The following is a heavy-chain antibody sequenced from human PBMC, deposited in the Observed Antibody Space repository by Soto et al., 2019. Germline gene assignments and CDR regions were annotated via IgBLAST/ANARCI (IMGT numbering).Heavy chain of an antibody. D-gene: IGHD2-2*01. J-gene: IGHJ6*03. Sequence: SETLSLTCAVYGGSFSGYYWNWIRQPPGKGLEWIGEINHSGSTNYNPSLKSRVTISVDTSKNQFSLKLTSVTAAETAVYYCARLVVPAATLYYYYYMDVWGKGTTVTVSS. CDR3: ARLVVPAATLYYYYYMDV. V-gene: IGHV4-34*01. CDR1: GGSFSGYY. CDR2: INHSGST.